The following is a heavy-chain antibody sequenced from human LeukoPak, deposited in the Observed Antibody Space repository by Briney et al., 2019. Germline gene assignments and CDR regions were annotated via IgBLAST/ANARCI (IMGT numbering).Heavy chain of an antibody. CDR3: ARDLISWYYFDY. Sequence: GRSLRLSCAASGFTLSSYAMHWVRQAPGKGLDWVAVISFDGTNKHYADSVKGRFTISRDNSKNTLYLQMNSLRPEDTAVYFCARDLISWYYFDYWGQGTLVTVSS. CDR2: ISFDGTNK. D-gene: IGHD6-13*01. CDR1: GFTLSSYA. J-gene: IGHJ4*02. V-gene: IGHV3-30*04.